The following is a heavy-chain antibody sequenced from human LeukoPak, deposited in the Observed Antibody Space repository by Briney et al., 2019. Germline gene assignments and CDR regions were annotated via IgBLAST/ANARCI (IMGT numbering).Heavy chain of an antibody. CDR2: FYYNRMS. D-gene: IGHD4-17*01. J-gene: IGHJ2*01. CDR1: GGSITINNYP. Sequence: PSETLSLTCSVSGGSITINNYPWGWVRQPPGKGLEWIGTFYYNRMSYYSPSLKSRVTISGDTSKNQFSLRLSSVTAADTAIFFCARQYGLRYLDLWGRGTLVTVSS. CDR3: ARQYGLRYLDL. V-gene: IGHV4-39*01.